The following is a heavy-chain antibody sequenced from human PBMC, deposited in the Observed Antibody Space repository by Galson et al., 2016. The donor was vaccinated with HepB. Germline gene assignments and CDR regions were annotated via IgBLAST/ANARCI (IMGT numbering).Heavy chain of an antibody. J-gene: IGHJ5*01. Sequence: SLRLSCAASGFALSSFNMSWVRQTPGKGLEWISYISSSRNTIDYADSVKGRFTISRDDAKNSLYLQMNNLSVGDTAIYHCAQEVGWLRVAFGSWGQGTLVTFSS. CDR1: GFALSSFN. D-gene: IGHD5-12*01. CDR2: ISSSRNTI. CDR3: AQEVGWLRVAFGS. V-gene: IGHV3-48*01.